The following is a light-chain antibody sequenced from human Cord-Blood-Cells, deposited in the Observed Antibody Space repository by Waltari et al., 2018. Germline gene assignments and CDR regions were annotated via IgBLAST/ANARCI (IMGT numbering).Light chain of an antibody. CDR3: QAWDSSTVV. CDR2: QDS. V-gene: IGLV3-1*01. J-gene: IGLJ2*01. CDR1: KLGDKY. Sequence: SYELTQPPSVSVSPGQTASITCSGDKLGDKYACWYQQKPGQSPVLVISQDSKWPSGIPERFSGSNSGNTATLTISGTQAMDEADYYCQAWDSSTVVFGGGTKLTVL.